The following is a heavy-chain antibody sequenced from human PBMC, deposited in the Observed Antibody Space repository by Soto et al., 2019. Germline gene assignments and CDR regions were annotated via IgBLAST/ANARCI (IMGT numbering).Heavy chain of an antibody. J-gene: IGHJ6*02. D-gene: IGHD3-3*01. Sequence: GGSLRLSCALSGFDSSYYWIQWFRQSPGKGLEWVSRIDPDGTTTNYADSVKGRFTISRDSSSSTVYLDMKNMRGEDTAVYFCTRSRSFGGMDVWGQGTTVTVSS. CDR3: TRSRSFGGMDV. V-gene: IGHV3-74*01. CDR1: GFDSSYYW. CDR2: IDPDGTTT.